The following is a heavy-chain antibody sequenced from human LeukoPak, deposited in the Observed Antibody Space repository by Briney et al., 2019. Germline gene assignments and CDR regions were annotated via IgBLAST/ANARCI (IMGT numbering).Heavy chain of an antibody. V-gene: IGHV3-21*04. CDR2: ISSSSSYI. J-gene: IGHJ4*02. CDR1: GFTFSSYS. Sequence: PGGSLRLSCAASGFTFSSYSMNWVRQAPGKGLEWVSSISSSSSYIYYADSVKGRFTISRDNSKNTLYLQMNSLRAEDTAVYYCAKMPAVRKIVVVTADYWGQGTLVTVSS. D-gene: IGHD3-22*01. CDR3: AKMPAVRKIVVVTADY.